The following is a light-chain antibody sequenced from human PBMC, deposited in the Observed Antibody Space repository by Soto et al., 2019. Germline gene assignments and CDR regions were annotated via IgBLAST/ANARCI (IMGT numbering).Light chain of an antibody. CDR3: SSYTSSSTVV. CDR1: SSDVGTYNL. V-gene: IGLV2-14*02. CDR2: EVT. Sequence: QSALTQPASVSGSPGQSITISCTGTSSDVGTYNLVSWYQQHPGKAPKLMIYEVTNRPSGVSNRFSASKSGNTASLTISGLQAEDEADYYCSSYTSSSTVVFGGGTKLTVL. J-gene: IGLJ2*01.